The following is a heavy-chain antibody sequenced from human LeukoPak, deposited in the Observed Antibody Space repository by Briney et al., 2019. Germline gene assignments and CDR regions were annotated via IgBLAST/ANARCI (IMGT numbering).Heavy chain of an antibody. CDR3: ARDGKSDITAAGGFDY. Sequence: PGGSLRLSCAASGFTFSNYWMSWVRQTPGKGLEWVANIKQDGSEVHYVDSVKGRFTIPRDNAKNSLYLQMNSLRGEDTAVYYCARDGKSDITAAGGFDYWGQGTLVTVSS. D-gene: IGHD6-13*01. CDR1: GFTFSNYW. J-gene: IGHJ4*02. CDR2: IKQDGSEV. V-gene: IGHV3-7*01.